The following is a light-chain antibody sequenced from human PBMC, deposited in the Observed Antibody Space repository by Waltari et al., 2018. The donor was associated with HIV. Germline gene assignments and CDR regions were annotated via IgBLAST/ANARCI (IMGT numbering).Light chain of an antibody. V-gene: IGKV1-9*01. CDR3: QQLKSNPFT. Sequence: DIHMTQPPSLLSASVGDRVTIACRASQGIGTSLAWYQQKPGKAPQLLISATSTLQPGVPSRFSGSGSGTQFTLTISSLQPEDFATYYCQQLKSNPFTFGPGTTVDVK. CDR1: QGIGTS. J-gene: IGKJ3*01. CDR2: ATS.